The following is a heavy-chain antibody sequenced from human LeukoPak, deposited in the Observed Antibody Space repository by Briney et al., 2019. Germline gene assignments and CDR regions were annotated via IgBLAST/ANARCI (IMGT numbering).Heavy chain of an antibody. J-gene: IGHJ6*02. V-gene: IGHV3-23*01. CDR3: AKTVYSSGWSAGLTNYYGMDV. CDR1: GFTFSSYA. D-gene: IGHD6-19*01. Sequence: GGSLRLSCAASGFTFSSYAMSWVRQAPGKGLEWVSAISGSGGSTYYADSVKGRFTISRENSKNTLYLKMNSLRAEDTAVYYCAKTVYSSGWSAGLTNYYGMDVWGQGTTVTVSS. CDR2: ISGSGGST.